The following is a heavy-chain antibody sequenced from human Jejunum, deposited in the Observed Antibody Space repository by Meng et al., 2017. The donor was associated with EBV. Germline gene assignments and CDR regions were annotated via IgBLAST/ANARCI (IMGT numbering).Heavy chain of an antibody. CDR1: GYTFSRYA. J-gene: IGHJ4*02. Sequence: VLLVQLGSELKRPGASVKVSCKASGYTFSRYAMNWVRQAPGQGLEWMGWINTRTGNPAYAQGFTGRFVFSLDTSVSTAYLQISSLKAEDTAVYYCASDISTATFGYWGQGTLVTVSS. D-gene: IGHD2-21*02. CDR3: ASDISTATFGY. CDR2: INTRTGNP. V-gene: IGHV7-4-1*02.